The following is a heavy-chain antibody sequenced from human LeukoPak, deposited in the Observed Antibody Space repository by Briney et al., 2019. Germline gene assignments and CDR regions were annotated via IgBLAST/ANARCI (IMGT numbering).Heavy chain of an antibody. V-gene: IGHV1-69*13. CDR3: AREPRIAVPYDDNWFDP. CDR1: GGTFSSYA. Sequence: GASVKVSCKASGGTFSSYAISWVRQAPGQGLEWMGGIIPIFGTANYAQKFQGRVAITADESTSTAYMELSSLRSEDTAVYYCAREPRIAVPYDDNWFDPWGQGTLVTVSS. J-gene: IGHJ5*02. CDR2: IIPIFGTA. D-gene: IGHD6-19*01.